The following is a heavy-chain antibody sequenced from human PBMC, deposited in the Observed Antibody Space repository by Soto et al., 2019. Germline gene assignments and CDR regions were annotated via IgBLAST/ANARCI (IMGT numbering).Heavy chain of an antibody. CDR1: GGSISRGGYY. J-gene: IGHJ5*02. Sequence: QVQLQESGPGLVKPSQTLSLTCTVSGGSISRGGYYWSWIRQHPGKGLEWIGYIYYSGSTYYNPSLKSLVTISVDTSKNQFSLKLSSVTAADTAVYYCARDYAGNWFDPWGQGTLVTVSS. CDR3: ARDYAGNWFDP. CDR2: IYYSGST. V-gene: IGHV4-31*01. D-gene: IGHD3-16*01.